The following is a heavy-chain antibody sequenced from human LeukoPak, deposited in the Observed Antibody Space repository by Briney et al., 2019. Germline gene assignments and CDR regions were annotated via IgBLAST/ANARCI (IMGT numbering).Heavy chain of an antibody. CDR2: VHLSGRT. V-gene: IGHV4-4*02. J-gene: IGHJ4*02. CDR1: GGSISTTNW. CDR3: AREGGPYRPLDY. Sequence: SETLSLTCGVSGGSISTTNWWTWVRQPPGEGLEWIGEVHLSGRTHYNPSLGSRVTMSVDMSENHISLRLTSVTAAGTAVYYCAREGGPYRPLDYSGQGTLVTVSS.